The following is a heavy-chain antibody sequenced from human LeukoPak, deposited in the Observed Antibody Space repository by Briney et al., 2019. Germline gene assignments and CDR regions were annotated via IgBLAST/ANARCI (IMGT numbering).Heavy chain of an antibody. CDR3: ARRYFDY. CDR2: IKQDGSEK. V-gene: IGHV3-7*03. CDR1: GFTFSSYW. Sequence: GGSLRFSCAASGFTFSSYWMQWVRQAPGKGLEWVANIKQDGSEKYYADSVKGRFIISRDNAKNALYLQMSSLRAKDTAIYYCARRYFDYWGQGTLVTVSS. J-gene: IGHJ4*02.